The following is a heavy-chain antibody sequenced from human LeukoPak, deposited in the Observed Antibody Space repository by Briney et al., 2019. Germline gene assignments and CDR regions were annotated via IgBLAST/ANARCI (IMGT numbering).Heavy chain of an antibody. Sequence: ASVKVSCKASGYTLTSYYMHWVRQAPGQGLEWMGIINPSGGTTSYAQKFQGRVTMTRDTSTSTVYMELSSLRSEDTAVYYCARSSIIAAAGPYYFDYWGQGTLVTVSS. V-gene: IGHV1-46*01. J-gene: IGHJ4*02. D-gene: IGHD6-13*01. CDR1: GYTLTSYY. CDR2: INPSGGTT. CDR3: ARSSIIAAAGPYYFDY.